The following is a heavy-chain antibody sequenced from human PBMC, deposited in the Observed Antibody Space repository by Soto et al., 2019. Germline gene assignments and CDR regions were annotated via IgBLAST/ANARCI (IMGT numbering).Heavy chain of an antibody. J-gene: IGHJ4*02. CDR1: GFTFSDYY. CDR3: ARVRVGATGYFDY. D-gene: IGHD1-26*01. CDR2: ISSSSSYT. V-gene: IGHV3-11*06. Sequence: GGSLRLSCAASGFTFSDYYMSWIRQAPGKGLEWVSYISSSSSYTNYADSVKGRFTISRDNAKNSLYLQMNSLRAEDTAVYYCARVRVGATGYFDYWGQGTLVTVSS.